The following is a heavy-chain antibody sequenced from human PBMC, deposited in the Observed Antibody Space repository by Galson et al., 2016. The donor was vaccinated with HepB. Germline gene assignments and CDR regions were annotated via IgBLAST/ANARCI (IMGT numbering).Heavy chain of an antibody. CDR2: IYPGDSNS. J-gene: IGHJ4*02. CDR1: GYTFGIYY. V-gene: IGHV5-51*01. CDR3: ARERYCSSKSRHGAFEY. Sequence: QSGAEVKKPGESLTISCKASGYTFGIYYIAWVRQMPGSALEWMGTIYPGDSNSTYSPSFQGRITISAAKSTGTAYLHLGSQEASDTAIYYCARERYCSSKSRHGAFEYWGQGSLVTVSS. D-gene: IGHD2-2*01.